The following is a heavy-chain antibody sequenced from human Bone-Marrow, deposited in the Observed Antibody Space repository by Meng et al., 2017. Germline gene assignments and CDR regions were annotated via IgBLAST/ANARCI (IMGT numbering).Heavy chain of an antibody. CDR3: TRPAGSGSYYNGAPDN. D-gene: IGHD3-10*01. CDR2: IRSKANSYAT. V-gene: IGHV3-73*01. J-gene: IGHJ4*02. CDR1: GFTFSGSA. Sequence: GGSLRLSCAASGFTFSGSAMHWVRQASGKGLEWVGRIRSKANSYATAYAASVKGRFTISRDDSKNTAYLQMNSLKTEDTAVYYCTRPAGSGSYYNGAPDNWGQGTLVTVSS.